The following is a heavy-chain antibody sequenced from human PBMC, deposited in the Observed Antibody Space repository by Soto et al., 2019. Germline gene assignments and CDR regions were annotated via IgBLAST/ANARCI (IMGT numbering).Heavy chain of an antibody. J-gene: IGHJ2*01. D-gene: IGHD3-22*01. Sequence: EVQLVESGGGLVQPGGSLRHSCAASGFTFSSYEMNWVRQAPGKGLEWVSYISSSGSTIYYADSVKGRFTISRDNAKNLLYLQMNSLRVEDTAVYYCARDRPYYYDSSGSYWYFDLWGRGTLVTVSS. CDR1: GFTFSSYE. CDR3: ARDRPYYYDSSGSYWYFDL. CDR2: ISSSGSTI. V-gene: IGHV3-48*03.